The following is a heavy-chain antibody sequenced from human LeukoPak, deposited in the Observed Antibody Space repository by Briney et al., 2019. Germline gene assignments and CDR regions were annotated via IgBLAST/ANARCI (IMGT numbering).Heavy chain of an antibody. J-gene: IGHJ4*02. CDR3: ARGMTTVTTVYDY. Sequence: PGGSLRLSCAASGFTFSSYAMSWVRQAPGKGLEWVSVIYSGGSTYYADSVKGRFTISRDNSKNTLYLQMNSLRAEDTAVYYCARGMTTVTTVYDYWGQGTLVTVSS. CDR1: GFTFSSYA. CDR2: IYSGGST. D-gene: IGHD4-17*01. V-gene: IGHV3-53*01.